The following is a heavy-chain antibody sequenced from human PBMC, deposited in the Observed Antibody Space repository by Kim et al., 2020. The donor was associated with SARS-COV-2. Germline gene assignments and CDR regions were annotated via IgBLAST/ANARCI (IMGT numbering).Heavy chain of an antibody. CDR3: ARLPKNGLWFGEGRHWFDP. V-gene: IGHV5-10-1*01. D-gene: IGHD3-10*01. CDR2: IDPSDSYT. J-gene: IGHJ5*02. CDR1: GYSFTSYW. Sequence: GESLKISCKGSGYSFTSYWISWVRQMPGKGLEWMGRIDPSDSYTNYSPSFQGHVTISADKSISTAYLQWSSLQASDTAMFYCARLPKNGLWFGEGRHWFDPWGQGTLVTVSS.